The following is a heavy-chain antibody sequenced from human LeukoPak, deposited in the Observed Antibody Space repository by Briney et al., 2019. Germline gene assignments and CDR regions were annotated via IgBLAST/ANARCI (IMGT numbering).Heavy chain of an antibody. V-gene: IGHV4-39*01. CDR3: ARPSYSSKGYYFDY. CDR2: IYYSGST. Sequence: TASETLSLTCTVSGGSISSSSYYWGWIRQPPGKGLGWIGSIYYSGSTYYNPSLKSRVTISVDTSKNQFSLKLSSVTAADTAVYYCARPSYSSKGYYFDYWGQGTLVTVSS. J-gene: IGHJ4*02. D-gene: IGHD6-13*01. CDR1: GGSISSSSYY.